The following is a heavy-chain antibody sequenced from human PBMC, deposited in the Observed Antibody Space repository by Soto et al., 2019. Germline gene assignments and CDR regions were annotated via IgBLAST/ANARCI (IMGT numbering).Heavy chain of an antibody. V-gene: IGHV3-72*01. Sequence: EVQLVESGGGLVQPGGSLRVSCAASGFTFSDHYMDWVRQAPGKGLEWVGRTRNKANSYTTEYAASVKGRFTISRDDSKNSLYLQMNSLKTEDTAVYYCARSPDSSAYRAFDIWGQGTMVTVSS. CDR3: ARSPDSSAYRAFDI. CDR2: TRNKANSYTT. CDR1: GFTFSDHY. D-gene: IGHD3-22*01. J-gene: IGHJ3*02.